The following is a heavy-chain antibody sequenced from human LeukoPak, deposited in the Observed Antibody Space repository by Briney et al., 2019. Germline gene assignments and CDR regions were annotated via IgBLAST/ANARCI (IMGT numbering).Heavy chain of an antibody. CDR3: AREYYYDSSGYLPILDY. D-gene: IGHD3-22*01. J-gene: IGHJ4*02. CDR1: GYTFTSYG. CDR2: ISAYNGNT. Sequence: ASVKVSCKASGYTFTSYGISWVRQAPGQGLEWMGWISAYNGNTNYAQKLQGRVTMTTDTSTSTAYMELSSLRSEDTAVYYCAREYYYDSSGYLPILDYWGQGTLVTVSS. V-gene: IGHV1-18*01.